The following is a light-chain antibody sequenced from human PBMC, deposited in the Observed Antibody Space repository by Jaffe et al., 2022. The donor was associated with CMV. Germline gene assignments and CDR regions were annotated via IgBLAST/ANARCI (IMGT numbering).Light chain of an antibody. Sequence: DIQLTQSPSSLSASVGDRVTITCRTSQSISTFLNWYQQKPGKAPQLLIYAASTLHAGVPSRFSGSGSGTDFTLIISSLQPEDFATYYCQQTYSDSHFGQGTKLDIK. J-gene: IGKJ2*01. V-gene: IGKV1-39*01. CDR2: AAS. CDR1: QSISTF. CDR3: QQTYSDSH.